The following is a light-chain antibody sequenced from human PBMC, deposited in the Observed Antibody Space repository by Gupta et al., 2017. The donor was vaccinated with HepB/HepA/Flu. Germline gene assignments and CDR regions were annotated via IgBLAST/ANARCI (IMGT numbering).Light chain of an antibody. CDR3: QKDNNLYT. V-gene: IGKV3-15*01. Sequence: EIVMTQSPATLSVSPGERATLSCSASQSVSSNLAWYQQKPGQAPRLLIYGASTRASGIPARFSGSGYGTEFTLTSSRLQSEDCAVYYWQKDNNLYTVGQGTKLEIK. J-gene: IGKJ2*01. CDR2: GAS. CDR1: QSVSSN.